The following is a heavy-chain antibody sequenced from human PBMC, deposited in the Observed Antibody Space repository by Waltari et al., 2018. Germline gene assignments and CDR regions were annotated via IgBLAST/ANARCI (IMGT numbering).Heavy chain of an antibody. V-gene: IGHV3-23*01. CDR1: GFVFSVFH. Sequence: EGQLLESGGGLVQNGGSLSLSCAASGFVFSVFHWTWVRQAPGKGLEWVSTSTADGRSRNYADSVKGRFTISRDNSKNILDLQMNTLRAEDTAVYFCAKADFGNPYWFFDLWGRGTLLTVSS. J-gene: IGHJ2*01. CDR3: AKADFGNPYWFFDL. D-gene: IGHD3-10*01. CDR2: STADGRSR.